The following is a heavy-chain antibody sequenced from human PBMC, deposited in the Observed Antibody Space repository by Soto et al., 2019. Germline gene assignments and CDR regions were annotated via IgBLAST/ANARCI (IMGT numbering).Heavy chain of an antibody. CDR1: GYTFTSYG. CDR2: IRAYNGNT. V-gene: IGHV1-18*01. CDR3: ARDPTCGGDAFDI. J-gene: IGHJ3*02. Sequence: ASVKVSCKASGYTFTSYGISRVRQAHGQGLEWMGWIRAYNGNTNYAQKLQGRVTMTTDTSTSTAYMELRSLISDDTAVYYCARDPTCGGDAFDIWGLGTMVTVSS. D-gene: IGHD3-10*01.